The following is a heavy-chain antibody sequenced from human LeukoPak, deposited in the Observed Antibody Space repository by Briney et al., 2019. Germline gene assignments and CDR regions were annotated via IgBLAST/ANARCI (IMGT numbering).Heavy chain of an antibody. D-gene: IGHD4-17*01. J-gene: IGHJ4*02. CDR2: ISSSGSTI. Sequence: GGSLRLSSAASGFTFSSYEMNWVRQAPGKGLEWVSYISSSGSTIYYADSVKGRFTISRDNAKNSLYLQMNSLRAEDTAVYYCARAYGDYDFDYWGQGTLVTVSS. CDR1: GFTFSSYE. CDR3: ARAYGDYDFDY. V-gene: IGHV3-48*03.